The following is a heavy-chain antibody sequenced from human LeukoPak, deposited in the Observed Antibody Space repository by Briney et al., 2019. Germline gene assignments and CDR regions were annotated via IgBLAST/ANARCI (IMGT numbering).Heavy chain of an antibody. J-gene: IGHJ4*02. V-gene: IGHV3-23*01. D-gene: IGHD5-24*01. CDR1: GFTFSTFA. CDR2: VSGNGGAT. Sequence: GGSLRLSCVASGFTFSTFAMTWVRQAPGKGLEWVSTVSGNGGATFYADSVKGRFTVSRDNSKNTLYLQVSSLRVEDTAIYYCARRQIRAVYKRFDYWGQGTLVTVSS. CDR3: ARRQIRAVYKRFDY.